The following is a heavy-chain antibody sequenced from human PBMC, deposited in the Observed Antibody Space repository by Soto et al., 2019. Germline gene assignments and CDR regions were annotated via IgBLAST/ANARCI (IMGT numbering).Heavy chain of an antibody. CDR1: GYTLTELS. V-gene: IGHV1-24*01. CDR2: FDPEDGET. D-gene: IGHD6-19*01. CDR3: ATDRLGKVAGTSHYYSYGMDF. J-gene: IGHJ6*02. Sequence: ASVKVSCKVSGYTLTELSMHWVRQAPGKGLEWMGGFDPEDGETIYAQKFQGRVTMTEDTSTDTAYMELSSLRSEDTAVYYCATDRLGKVAGTSHYYSYGMDFWGQGTMVTVSS.